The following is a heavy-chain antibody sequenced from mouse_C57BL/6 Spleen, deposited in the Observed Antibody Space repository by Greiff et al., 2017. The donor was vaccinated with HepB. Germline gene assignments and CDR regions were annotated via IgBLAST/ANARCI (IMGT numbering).Heavy chain of an antibody. CDR2: IRNKANGYTT. Sequence: EVQLVESGGGLVQPGGSLSLSCAASGFTFTDYYMSWVRQPPGKALEWLGFIRNKANGYTTEYSASVKGRFTISRDNSQSILYLQMNALRAEDSATYYCARFGWLPNYFDYWGQGTTLTVSS. D-gene: IGHD2-3*01. CDR1: GFTFTDYY. V-gene: IGHV7-3*01. J-gene: IGHJ2*01. CDR3: ARFGWLPNYFDY.